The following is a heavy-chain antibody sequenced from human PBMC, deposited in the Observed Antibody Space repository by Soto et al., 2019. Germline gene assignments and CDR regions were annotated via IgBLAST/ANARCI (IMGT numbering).Heavy chain of an antibody. CDR1: GFTLSSYS. D-gene: IGHD2-15*01. CDR2: ISGSSGTV. J-gene: IGHJ6*02. CDR3: ASTARVCSGDTCGSYYYGMDV. Sequence: EVQLVESGGGLIQPGGSLRLSCAASGFTLSSYSMNWVRQAPGKGLEWISYISGSSGTVYYAASVKGRFTFSRDNAKNSLYLQMNSLRDEDTAFYHCASTARVCSGDTCGSYYYGMDVWGQGTTVTVSS. V-gene: IGHV3-48*02.